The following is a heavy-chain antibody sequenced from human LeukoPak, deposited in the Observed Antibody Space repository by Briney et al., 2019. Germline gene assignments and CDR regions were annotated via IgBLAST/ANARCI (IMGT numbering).Heavy chain of an antibody. CDR3: ARGILSDDILTSP. D-gene: IGHD3-9*01. J-gene: IGHJ5*02. CDR1: GYTFTDYG. Sequence: ASVKATCKASGYTFTDYGINCVRQAPGHGLEWRGWVSAYNGDTRYTQKVQDRVTMSTHTSASTAYRELRRLRSDDTGVFYCARGILSDDILTSPSGQGTLVSVSA. V-gene: IGHV1-18*01. CDR2: VSAYNGDT.